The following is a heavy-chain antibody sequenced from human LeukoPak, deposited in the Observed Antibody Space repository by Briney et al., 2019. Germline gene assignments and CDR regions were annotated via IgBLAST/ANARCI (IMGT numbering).Heavy chain of an antibody. CDR3: ARWSVLLWFGETGGLDY. CDR1: GFTFSSYW. J-gene: IGHJ4*02. V-gene: IGHV3-7*04. CDR2: IKQDGSEK. Sequence: GGSLRLSCAASGFTFSSYWMSWVRQAPGKGLEWVANIKQDGSEKYYVDSVKGRFTISRDNAKNSLYLQMNSLRAEDTAVYYCARWSVLLWFGETGGLDYWGQGTLVTVSS. D-gene: IGHD3-10*01.